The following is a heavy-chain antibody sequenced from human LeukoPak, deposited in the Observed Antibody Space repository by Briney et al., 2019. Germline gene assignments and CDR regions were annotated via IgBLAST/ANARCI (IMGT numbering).Heavy chain of an antibody. CDR2: IYHSGST. CDR3: ARHVDSSSWYGAYYFDY. J-gene: IGHJ4*02. Sequence: PSETLSLTCAVSGYPISSGYYWGWIRQPPGKGLEGIGSIYHSGSTYYNPSLKSRVTISVDTSKNRFSLKLSSVTAADTAVYYCARHVDSSSWYGAYYFDYWGQGTLVTVSS. CDR1: GYPISSGYY. D-gene: IGHD6-13*01. V-gene: IGHV4-38-2*01.